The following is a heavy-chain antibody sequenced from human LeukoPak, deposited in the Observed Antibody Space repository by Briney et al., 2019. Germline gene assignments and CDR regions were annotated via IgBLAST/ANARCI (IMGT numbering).Heavy chain of an antibody. CDR3: AKDRHYYDSSGYYYWNFDL. J-gene: IGHJ2*01. D-gene: IGHD3-22*01. V-gene: IGHV3-48*03. CDR1: GFTFSSYE. Sequence: GGSLRLSCAASGFTFSSYEMNWVRQAPGKGLEWVSYISSSGSTIYYADSVKGRFTVSRDNPKKTMYLQMDSLRVADTAVYCCAKDRHYYDSSGYYYWNFDLWGRGTLVTVSS. CDR2: ISSSGSTI.